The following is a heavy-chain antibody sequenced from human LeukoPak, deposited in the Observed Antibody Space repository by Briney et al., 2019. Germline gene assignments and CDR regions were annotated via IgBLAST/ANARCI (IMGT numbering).Heavy chain of an antibody. Sequence: PGGSLRLSCAASGFTFSSYAMHWVRQAPGKGLEYVSAISSNGGSTYYAKSVKGRFTISRDNSKNTLYLQMGSLRAEDMAVYYCARGIPGDYWGQGTLVTVSS. CDR2: ISSNGGST. J-gene: IGHJ4*02. CDR1: GFTFSSYA. V-gene: IGHV3-64*01. CDR3: ARGIPGDY.